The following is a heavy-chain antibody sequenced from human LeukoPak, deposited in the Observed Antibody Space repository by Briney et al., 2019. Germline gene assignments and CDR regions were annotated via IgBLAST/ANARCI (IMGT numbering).Heavy chain of an antibody. J-gene: IGHJ3*02. V-gene: IGHV3-30*02. Sequence: GGSLRLSCAASGFTFSSYGMHWVRQAPGKGLEWVTFIRYDGSNKFYTNSVKGRFSISRDNSKNTVYLQMNRLRAEDTAVYYCARDLREHGVFDIWGQGTMVTVSS. CDR3: ARDLREHGVFDI. CDR2: IRYDGSNK. CDR1: GFTFSSYG. D-gene: IGHD1-26*01.